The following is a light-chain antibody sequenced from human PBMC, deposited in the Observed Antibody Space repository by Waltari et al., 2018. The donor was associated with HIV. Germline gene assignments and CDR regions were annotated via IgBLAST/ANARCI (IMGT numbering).Light chain of an antibody. V-gene: IGKV3-11*01. CDR1: QSVGTY. CDR2: DTS. CDR3: QQRFNWVT. Sequence: EIVLTQSPVTLSLSPGDRATLSCRASQSVGTYSAWYQQKSGQAPRLLIYDTSNRATGIPARFSGSGSGTDFTLTISSLEPEDIAVYYCQQRFNWVTFGGGTKVELK. J-gene: IGKJ4*01.